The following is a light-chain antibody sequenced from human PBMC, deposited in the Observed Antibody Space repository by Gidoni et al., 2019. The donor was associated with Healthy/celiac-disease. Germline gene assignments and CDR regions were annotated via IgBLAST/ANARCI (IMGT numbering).Light chain of an antibody. V-gene: IGLV2-14*01. CDR2: EVS. Sequence: QSALTQPASVSGSLGQSITISCTGTSRDVGGYKYVSWYHHHPGKAPKLIIYEVSNRPSGVSNRFSGSKSGNTASLTISGLQAEDEADYYCSSYTSNSTPVIFGGGTNLAVL. CDR1: SRDVGGYKY. CDR3: SSYTSNSTPVI. J-gene: IGLJ2*01.